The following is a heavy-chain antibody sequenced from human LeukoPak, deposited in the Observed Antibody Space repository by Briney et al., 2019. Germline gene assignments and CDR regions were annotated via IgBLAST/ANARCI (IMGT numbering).Heavy chain of an antibody. D-gene: IGHD1-1*01. V-gene: IGHV4-34*01. CDR1: GGSFSGYY. CDR3: ARGGEPDPLTTGTGIDY. CDR2: INHSGST. Sequence: SETLSLTCAVYGGSFSGYYWSWIRQPPGKGLEWIGEINHSGSTNYNPSLKSRVTISVDTSKNQFSLKLSSVTAADTAVYYCARGGEPDPLTTGTGIDYWGQGTLVTVSS. J-gene: IGHJ4*02.